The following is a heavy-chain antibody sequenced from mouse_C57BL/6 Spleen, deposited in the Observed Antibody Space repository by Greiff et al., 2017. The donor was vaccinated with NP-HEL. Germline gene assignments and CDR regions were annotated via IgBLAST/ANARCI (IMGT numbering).Heavy chain of an antibody. CDR2: IDPSDSYT. Sequence: QVQLQQPGAELVKPGASVKLSCKASGYTFTSYWMQWVKQRPGQGLEWIGEIDPSDSYTNYNQKFKGKATLTVDTSSSTAYMQLSSLTSEDSAVYYCARGAVGSLPLMDYWGQGTSVTVSS. CDR3: ARGAVGSLPLMDY. J-gene: IGHJ4*01. CDR1: GYTFTSYW. V-gene: IGHV1-50*01. D-gene: IGHD3-3*01.